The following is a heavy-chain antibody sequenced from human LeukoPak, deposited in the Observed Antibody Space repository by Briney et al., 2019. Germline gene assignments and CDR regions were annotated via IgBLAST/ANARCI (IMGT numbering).Heavy chain of an antibody. CDR3: ARGSSISWSPYYFEY. V-gene: IGHV4-61*01. J-gene: IGHJ4*02. D-gene: IGHD6-13*01. CDR2: IYSSGST. CDR1: GGSVSSGSYY. Sequence: SETLSLTCTVSGGSVSSGSYYWSWIRQPPGRGLEWIGYIYSSGSTNYKPSLKSRVTISKNTSKNQFSLKLTSVTAADTAVYYCARGSSISWSPYYFEYWGQGTLVTVSS.